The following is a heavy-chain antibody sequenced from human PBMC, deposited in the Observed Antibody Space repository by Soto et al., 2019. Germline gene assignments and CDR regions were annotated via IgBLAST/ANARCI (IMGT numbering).Heavy chain of an antibody. CDR3: AKRPGLAHFDY. V-gene: IGHV3-23*01. D-gene: IGHD6-25*01. Sequence: EVQLLESGGGLVQPGGSLRLSCAASGFTFSNYAMSWVRQAPGKGLEWVSAISSSGGSTYYADSVKGRFTISRDNSKDTLYLQMNSLRAEDTAVYYCAKRPGLAHFDYWGQGTLVTVSS. CDR2: ISSSGGST. J-gene: IGHJ4*02. CDR1: GFTFSNYA.